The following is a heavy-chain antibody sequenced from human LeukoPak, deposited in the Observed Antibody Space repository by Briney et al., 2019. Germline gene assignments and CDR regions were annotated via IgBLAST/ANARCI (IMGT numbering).Heavy chain of an antibody. CDR2: IYYGGST. J-gene: IGHJ4*02. V-gene: IGHV4-59*12. CDR3: ANQWFGNLSPFPPDY. D-gene: IGHD3-10*01. Sequence: GSLRLSCAASGFTFSSYSMNWVRQPPGKGLEWIGCIYYGGSTYLNPSLKSRVTISIDTSKNQFSLKVNSVTAADTAVYYCANQWFGNLSPFPPDYWGQGTLVTVSS. CDR1: GFTFSSYS.